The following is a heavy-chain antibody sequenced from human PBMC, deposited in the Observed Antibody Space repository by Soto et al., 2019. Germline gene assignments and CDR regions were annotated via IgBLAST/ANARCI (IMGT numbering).Heavy chain of an antibody. D-gene: IGHD6-13*01. CDR2: IRSTGINI. V-gene: IGHV3-48*03. CDR1: GFTFSSYE. Sequence: GGSLRLSCAASGFTFSSYEMNWVRQAPGKGQGCVSYIRSTGINIYYADAVKGRYTISRDNGKNSLDLPMKRLGAEEPAVYYWARAGLYSSSWYGGFGYSGHGT. CDR3: ARAGLYSSSWYGGFGY. J-gene: IGHJ4*01.